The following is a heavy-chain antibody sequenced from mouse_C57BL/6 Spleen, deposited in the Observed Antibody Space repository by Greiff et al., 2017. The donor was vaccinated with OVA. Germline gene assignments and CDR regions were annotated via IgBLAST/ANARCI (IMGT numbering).Heavy chain of an antibody. Sequence: VQLQQSGPELVKPGASVKISCKASGYAFSSSWMNWVKQRPGKGLEWIGRIYPGDGDTNYNGKFKGKATLTADKSSSTAYMQLSSLTSEDSAVYFCAGIYDGYYDYWGQGTTLTVSS. V-gene: IGHV1-82*01. CDR3: AGIYDGYYDY. CDR2: IYPGDGDT. J-gene: IGHJ2*01. D-gene: IGHD2-3*01. CDR1: GYAFSSSW.